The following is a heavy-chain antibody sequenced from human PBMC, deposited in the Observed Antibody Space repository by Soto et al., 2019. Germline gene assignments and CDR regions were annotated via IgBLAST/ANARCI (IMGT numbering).Heavy chain of an antibody. CDR3: AREGNLGRWLQPLDF. CDR1: GGSISSGGYS. CDR2: IYYSGNT. Sequence: SETLSLTCTVSGGSISSGGYSWSWIRQPPGKGLEWIGYIYYSGNTKYNPSLKSRVTISVDTSKNQFSLRLISVTAADTAKYFCAREGNLGRWLQPLDFWGQGTLVTVSS. V-gene: IGHV4-61*08. D-gene: IGHD5-12*01. J-gene: IGHJ4*02.